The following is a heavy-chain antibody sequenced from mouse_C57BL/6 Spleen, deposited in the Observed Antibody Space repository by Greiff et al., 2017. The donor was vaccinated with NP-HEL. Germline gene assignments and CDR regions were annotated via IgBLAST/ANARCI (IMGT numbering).Heavy chain of an antibody. D-gene: IGHD1-1*01. Sequence: VQLQQSGAELVRPGASVTLSCKASGYTFTDYEMHWVKQTPVHGLEWIGAIDPETGGTAYNQKFKGKAILTADKSSSTAYMELRSLTSEDSAVYYCTSYYYGSSNYYTIDYWGQGPSVTVSS. J-gene: IGHJ4*01. CDR2: IDPETGGT. V-gene: IGHV1-15*01. CDR1: GYTFTDYE. CDR3: TSYYYGSSNYYTIDY.